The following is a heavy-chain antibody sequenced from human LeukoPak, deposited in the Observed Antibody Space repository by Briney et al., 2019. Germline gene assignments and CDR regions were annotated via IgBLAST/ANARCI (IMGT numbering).Heavy chain of an antibody. CDR2: ISYDGSNK. D-gene: IGHD1-26*01. J-gene: IGHJ4*02. Sequence: PGGSLRLSCAASGFTFSSLWMSWVRQAPGRGPEWVAVISYDGSNKYYADSVKGRFTISRDNSKNTLYLQMNSLRAEDTAVYYCALRSGSYPIDYWGQGTLVTVSS. V-gene: IGHV3-30*03. CDR3: ALRSGSYPIDY. CDR1: GFTFSSLW.